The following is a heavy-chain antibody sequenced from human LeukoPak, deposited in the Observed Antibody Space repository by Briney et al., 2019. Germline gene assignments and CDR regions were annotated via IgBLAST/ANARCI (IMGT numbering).Heavy chain of an antibody. CDR2: ISGGGGST. V-gene: IGHV3-23*01. CDR3: AKGGKWDVTPFDY. CDR1: GLTFSSYS. D-gene: IGHD1-26*01. Sequence: GGSLRLSCAASGLTFSSYSMNWVRQAPGKGLEWVSTISGGGGSTYYADSVKGRFTISRDNSKNTLYLQVNSLRAEDTAVYYCAKGGKWDVTPFDYWGQGTLVTVSS. J-gene: IGHJ4*02.